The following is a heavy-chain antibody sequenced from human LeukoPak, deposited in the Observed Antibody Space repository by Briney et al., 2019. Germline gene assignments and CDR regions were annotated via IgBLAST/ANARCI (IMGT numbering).Heavy chain of an antibody. D-gene: IGHD3-10*01. J-gene: IGHJ4*02. CDR3: ARDPSGSGLYDY. Sequence: SETLSLTCAVSGGSISSTNWWSWVRQPPGKGLEWIGEINHSGSANYNPSLKSRVTILLDTSKNQFSLNLSSVTAADTAVYYCARDPSGSGLYDYWGQGTLVTVSS. CDR1: GGSISSTNW. V-gene: IGHV4-4*02. CDR2: INHSGSA.